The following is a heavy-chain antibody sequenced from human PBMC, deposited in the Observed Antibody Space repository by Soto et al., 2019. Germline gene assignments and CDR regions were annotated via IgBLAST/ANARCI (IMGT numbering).Heavy chain of an antibody. CDR2: VYSGGAT. V-gene: IGHV3-53*02. D-gene: IGHD3-10*01. Sequence: QLVETGGGVIQPGTSLTLSCAASGFSVSRNYMTWVRQAPGKGLEWVSFVYSGGATFYADSVKGSFILSRDDSQNTMYLQMNNLRAEDTAVYYCARVPGRLWGRGTLVTVAS. CDR3: ARVPGRL. CDR1: GFSVSRNY. J-gene: IGHJ4*02.